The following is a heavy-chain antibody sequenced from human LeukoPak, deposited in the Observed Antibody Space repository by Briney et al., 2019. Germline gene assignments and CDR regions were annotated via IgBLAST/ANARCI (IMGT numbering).Heavy chain of an antibody. CDR3: ASLHYDYVFSFQWGGSYYFDY. Sequence: SETLSLTCTVSGGSISSSSYYWGWIRQPPGKGLEWIGSIYYSGSTYYNPSLKSRVTISVDTSKNQFSLKLSSVTAADTAVYYCASLHYDYVFSFQWGGSYYFDYWGQGTLATVSS. J-gene: IGHJ4*02. V-gene: IGHV4-39*01. CDR2: IYYSGST. CDR1: GGSISSSSYY. D-gene: IGHD3-16*01.